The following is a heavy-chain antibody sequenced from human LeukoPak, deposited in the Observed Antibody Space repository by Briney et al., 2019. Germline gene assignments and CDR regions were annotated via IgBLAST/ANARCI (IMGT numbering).Heavy chain of an antibody. J-gene: IGHJ4*02. D-gene: IGHD3-9*01. CDR1: GFTFSSDW. CDR3: ARHPYDILTGPSFDY. Sequence: GGSLTLSCAASGFTFSSDWLHWVRQAPAKGLVWVSRINRDGRSTTYADSAKGRFTISRDNAKNTLYLQMNSLRAEDTAVYYCARHPYDILTGPSFDYWGQGTLVTVSS. CDR2: INRDGRST. V-gene: IGHV3-74*01.